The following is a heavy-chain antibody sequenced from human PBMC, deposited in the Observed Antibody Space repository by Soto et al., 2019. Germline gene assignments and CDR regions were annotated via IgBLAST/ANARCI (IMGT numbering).Heavy chain of an antibody. D-gene: IGHD2-2*01. J-gene: IGHJ6*03. CDR1: GIPFSTYS. Sequence: SLRLSCVASGIPFSTYSMNWVRQAPGKGLEWVSSISSSSSFTKYADLARGRFTISRDNAKNSLYLQMNSLRAEDTAVYYCASMPRWSSIFHTDVWGKGITVTVSS. CDR2: ISSSSSFT. V-gene: IGHV3-21*01. CDR3: ASMPRWSSIFHTDV.